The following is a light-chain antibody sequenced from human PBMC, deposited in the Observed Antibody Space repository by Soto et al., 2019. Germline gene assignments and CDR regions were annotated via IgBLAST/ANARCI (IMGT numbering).Light chain of an antibody. CDR1: QSVSNY. CDR3: QQRSNWPT. V-gene: IGKV3-11*01. Sequence: EIVLTQSPATLSLSPGERATLSCRASQSVSNYLAWYQQKPGQAPRLLMYDASNRATGIPARFSGSGSGTDFTLTISSLQPEDFAVYYCQQRSNWPTFGQGTKVDIK. J-gene: IGKJ1*01. CDR2: DAS.